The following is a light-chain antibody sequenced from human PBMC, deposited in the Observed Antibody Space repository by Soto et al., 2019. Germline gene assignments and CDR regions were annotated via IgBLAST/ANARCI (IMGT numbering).Light chain of an antibody. CDR3: HQYGSAPWT. J-gene: IGKJ1*01. Sequence: EIVMTQSPATLSVSPGERATLSCRASQSVSSHLAWYQQKPGPAPRLLLYGASTRATGIPARFSGSGSGTDFTLTITRLEPEDFAVYYCHQYGSAPWTFGQGTKVDI. CDR2: GAS. V-gene: IGKV3-15*01. CDR1: QSVSSH.